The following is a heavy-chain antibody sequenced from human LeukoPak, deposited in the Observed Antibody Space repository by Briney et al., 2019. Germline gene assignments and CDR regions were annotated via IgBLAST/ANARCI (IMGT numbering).Heavy chain of an antibody. CDR3: TRSVRNGHIDY. CDR2: MNPNSGNT. V-gene: IGHV1-8*02. J-gene: IGHJ4*02. Sequence: ASVKVSCKASGYTFTGYYMHWVRQALGQGLEWMGWMNPNSGNTGYAQKFQGRVTMTRSTSISTAYMELSSLRFEDTAVYYCTRSVRNGHIDYWGQGTLVTVSS. D-gene: IGHD2-21*01. CDR1: GYTFTGYY.